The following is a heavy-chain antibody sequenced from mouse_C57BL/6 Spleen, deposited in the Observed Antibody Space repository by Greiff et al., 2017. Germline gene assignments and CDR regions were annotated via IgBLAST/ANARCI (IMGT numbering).Heavy chain of an antibody. CDR2: VYPGIGSI. CDR3: ARDEGEWYFDV. Sequence: VKLQESGAELVKPGASVKLSCKASGYTFTEYTIHWVKQRPGQGLEWIGWVYPGIGSIKYNEKFKDKATLTADKSSSTFYMELRSLTSEDSAVYFCARDEGEWYFDVWGTGTTVTVSS. CDR1: GYTFTEYT. V-gene: IGHV1-62-2*01. J-gene: IGHJ1*03.